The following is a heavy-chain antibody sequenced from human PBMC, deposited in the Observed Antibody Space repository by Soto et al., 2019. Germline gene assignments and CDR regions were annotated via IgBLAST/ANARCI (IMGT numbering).Heavy chain of an antibody. D-gene: IGHD2-2*01. CDR2: INHSGST. CDR3: ARGRGVVVPAALDY. CDR1: GGSFSGYY. V-gene: IGHV4-34*01. J-gene: IGHJ4*02. Sequence: PSETLSLTCAVYGGSFSGYYWSWIRQPPGKGLEWIGEINHSGSTNYNPSLKSRVTISVDTSKNQFSLKLSSVTAADTAVYYCARGRGVVVPAALDYWGQGTLVTV.